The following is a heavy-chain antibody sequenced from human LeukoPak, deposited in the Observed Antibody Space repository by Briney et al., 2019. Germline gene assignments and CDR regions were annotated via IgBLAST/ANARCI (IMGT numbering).Heavy chain of an antibody. CDR2: LYYSGST. CDR1: GGSISSSSYY. CDR3: ARVNRGSIFGVAISHMDY. D-gene: IGHD3-3*01. V-gene: IGHV4-39*01. J-gene: IGHJ4*02. Sequence: TSETLSLTCTVSGGSISSSSYYWGWIRQPPGKGLEWIGSLYYSGSTYYNPSLRSRVTISVDTSKNQFSLKLSSVTAADTAVYYCARVNRGSIFGVAISHMDYWGQGTLVTVSS.